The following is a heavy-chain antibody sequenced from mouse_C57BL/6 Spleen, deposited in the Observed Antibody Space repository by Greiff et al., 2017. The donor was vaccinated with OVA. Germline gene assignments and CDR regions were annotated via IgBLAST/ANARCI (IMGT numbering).Heavy chain of an antibody. CDR3: AREGISNSFDY. V-gene: IGHV1-26*01. D-gene: IGHD1-1*01. Sequence: VQLQQSGPELVKPGASVKISCKASGYTFTDYYMNWVKQSHGKSLEWIGDINPNNGGTSYNQKFKGKATLTVDKSSSTAYMELRSLTSEDSAVYYCAREGISNSFDYWGQGTTLTVSS. J-gene: IGHJ2*01. CDR2: INPNNGGT. CDR1: GYTFTDYY.